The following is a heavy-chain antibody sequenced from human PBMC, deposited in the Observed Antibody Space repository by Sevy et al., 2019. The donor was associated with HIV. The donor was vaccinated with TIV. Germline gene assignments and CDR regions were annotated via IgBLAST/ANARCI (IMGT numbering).Heavy chain of an antibody. V-gene: IGHV3-48*02. J-gene: IGHJ5*02. CDR2: ISPNSITI. CDR1: GFTFRTYN. D-gene: IGHD3-10*01. Sequence: GGSLRLSCAASGFTFRTYNMNWVRQAPGKGLEWVSYISPNSITIYYADSVKDRFTISRDNAKNSLYLQMNSLRDDDTAVYYCARVNDVSGSTWGQGTLVTVSS. CDR3: ARVNDVSGST.